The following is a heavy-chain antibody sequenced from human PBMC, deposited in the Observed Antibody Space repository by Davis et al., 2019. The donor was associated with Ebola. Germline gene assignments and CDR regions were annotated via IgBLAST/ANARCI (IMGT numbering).Heavy chain of an antibody. CDR2: TYYRAKYYN. CDR3: AREDWGMTTVLSPHYFDY. Sequence: SQPLSLTCAIFGDRVSSNSAAWNWIRQSPSRGLEWLGRTYYRAKYYNDYAVSVKSRIIINPDTSMNQFSLQLSSVTPEDTAVYYCAREDWGMTTVLSPHYFDYWGQGTLVTVSS. CDR1: GDRVSSNSAA. D-gene: IGHD4-23*01. V-gene: IGHV6-1*01. J-gene: IGHJ4*02.